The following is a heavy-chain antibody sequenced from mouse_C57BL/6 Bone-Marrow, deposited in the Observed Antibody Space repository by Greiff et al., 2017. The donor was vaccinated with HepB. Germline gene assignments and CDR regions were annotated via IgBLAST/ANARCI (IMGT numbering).Heavy chain of an antibody. Sequence: QVHVKQPGAELVRPGSSVKLSCKASGYTFTSYWMHWVKQRPIQGLEWIGNIDPSDSETHYNQKFKDKATLTVDKSSSTAYMQLRSLTSEDSAVYYCARPVVGGDFDYWGQGTTLTVSS. V-gene: IGHV1-52*01. D-gene: IGHD1-1*01. J-gene: IGHJ2*01. CDR1: GYTFTSYW. CDR2: IDPSDSET. CDR3: ARPVVGGDFDY.